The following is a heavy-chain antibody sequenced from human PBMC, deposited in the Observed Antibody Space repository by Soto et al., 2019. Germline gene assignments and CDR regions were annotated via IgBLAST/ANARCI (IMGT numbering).Heavy chain of an antibody. Sequence: ASVKVSCKASGYIFTGYYIHWVRQAPGQGLEWMGWINPNSGGTHYAQKFQGWVTMTRDTSISTAYMELSRLRSDDMAVYNCARGANIAAAPQVFDIWGQGTMVTVSS. V-gene: IGHV1-2*04. CDR3: ARGANIAAAPQVFDI. CDR2: INPNSGGT. D-gene: IGHD6-13*01. CDR1: GYIFTGYY. J-gene: IGHJ3*02.